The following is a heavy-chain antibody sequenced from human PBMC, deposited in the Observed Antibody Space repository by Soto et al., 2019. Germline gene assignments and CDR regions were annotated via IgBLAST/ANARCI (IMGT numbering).Heavy chain of an antibody. CDR2: IYYSGST. CDR3: ARLPGDCSSISCFGWYYYYYMDV. D-gene: IGHD2-2*01. Sequence: SETLSLTCTVSGGSISSSSYYWGWIRQPPGKGLEWIGSIYYSGSTYYNPSLKSRVTISVDTSKNQFSLKLSSVTAADTAVYYCARLPGDCSSISCFGWYYYYYMDVWGKGTTVTVSS. CDR1: GGSISSSSYY. J-gene: IGHJ6*03. V-gene: IGHV4-39*01.